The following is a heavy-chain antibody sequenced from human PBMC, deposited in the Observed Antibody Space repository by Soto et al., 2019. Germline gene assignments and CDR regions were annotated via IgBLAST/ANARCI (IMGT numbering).Heavy chain of an antibody. CDR3: ATGNPRSPFDY. V-gene: IGHV1-69*13. D-gene: IGHD6-13*01. CDR1: GGTFSSYA. CDR2: IIPIFGTA. J-gene: IGHJ4*02. Sequence: GASVKVSCKASGGTFSSYAISWVRQAPGQGLEWMGGIIPIFGTANYTQKFQGRVTITADESTSTAYMELSSLRSEDTAVYYCATGNPRSPFDYWGQGTLVTVSS.